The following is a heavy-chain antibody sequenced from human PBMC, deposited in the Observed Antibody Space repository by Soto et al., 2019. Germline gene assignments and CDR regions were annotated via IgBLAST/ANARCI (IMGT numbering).Heavy chain of an antibody. CDR2: FSLSGTT. CDR3: ARGMTPPGAPAWYYFDS. Sequence: SETLSLTCTVSGASITGTSYWSWIRQPAGKGLEWIGRFSLSGTTNYNPSLRSRVTMSADVSKNQFSLRLTSVTAADTALYYCARGMTPPGAPAWYYFDSWGQGTLVTVPS. CDR1: GASITGTSY. V-gene: IGHV4-4*07. J-gene: IGHJ4*02. D-gene: IGHD2-8*02.